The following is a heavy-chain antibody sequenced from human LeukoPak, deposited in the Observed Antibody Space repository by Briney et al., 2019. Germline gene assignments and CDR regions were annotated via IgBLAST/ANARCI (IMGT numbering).Heavy chain of an antibody. V-gene: IGHV3-66*02. Sequence: PGGSLRLSCAVSGVSISSHYMNWVRQAPGKGLEWVSVTYSGDSTYYADSVKGRFTISRDNSKNMLYLQMDSLRAEDTAVYYCARSWNARLNFDYWGQGTLVTVSS. D-gene: IGHD1-1*01. CDR1: GVSISSHY. J-gene: IGHJ4*02. CDR2: TYSGDST. CDR3: ARSWNARLNFDY.